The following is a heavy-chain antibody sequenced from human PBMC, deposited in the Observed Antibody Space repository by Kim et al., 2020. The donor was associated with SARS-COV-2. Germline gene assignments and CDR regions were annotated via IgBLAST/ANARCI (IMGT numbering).Heavy chain of an antibody. CDR1: GYTLTELS. CDR3: ATVLRFLEWLFDY. Sequence: ASVKVSCKVSGYTLTELSMHWVRQAPGKGLEWMGVFDPEDGETIYAQKFQGRVTMTEDTSTDTAYMELSSLRSEDTAVYYCATVLRFLEWLFDYWGQGTLVTVSS. D-gene: IGHD3-3*01. V-gene: IGHV1-24*01. J-gene: IGHJ4*02. CDR2: FDPEDGET.